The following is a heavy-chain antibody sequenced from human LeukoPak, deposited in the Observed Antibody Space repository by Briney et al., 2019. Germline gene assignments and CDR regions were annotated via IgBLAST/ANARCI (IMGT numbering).Heavy chain of an antibody. CDR2: IYYSGST. V-gene: IGHV4-30-4*08. Sequence: SQTLSLTCTVSGGSISSGDYYWSWIRQPPGKGLEWIGYIYYSGSTYYNPSLKSRVTISVATSKNQFSLKLSSVTAADTAVYYCASTTIFGVVTDDNWFDPWGQGTLVTVSS. CDR1: GGSISSGDYY. J-gene: IGHJ5*02. CDR3: ASTTIFGVVTDDNWFDP. D-gene: IGHD3-3*01.